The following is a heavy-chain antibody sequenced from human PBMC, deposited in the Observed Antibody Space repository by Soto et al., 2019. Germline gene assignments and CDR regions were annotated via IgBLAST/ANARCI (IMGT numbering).Heavy chain of an antibody. Sequence: ASVKVSCKASGYTFTSSVMHWVRQAPGQRLEWMGWINAGNGNTKYSQKFQGRVTITRDTSASTAYMELSSLRSEDTAVYYCARDADILTGYYPSNNWFDPWGQGPLVTVSS. V-gene: IGHV1-3*01. J-gene: IGHJ5*02. CDR2: INAGNGNT. D-gene: IGHD3-9*01. CDR1: GYTFTSSV. CDR3: ARDADILTGYYPSNNWFDP.